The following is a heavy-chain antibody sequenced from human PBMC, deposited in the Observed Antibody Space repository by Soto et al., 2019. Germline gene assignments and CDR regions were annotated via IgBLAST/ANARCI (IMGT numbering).Heavy chain of an antibody. Sequence: PGGSLRLSCAAYGFTFSSYSMNWVRQAPGKGLEWVSYISSSSSTIYYADSVKGRFTISRDNAKNSLYLQMNSLRDEDTAVYYCARAVRFLEWFHYYGMDVWGQGNTVTVSS. CDR1: GFTFSSYS. V-gene: IGHV3-48*02. J-gene: IGHJ6*02. D-gene: IGHD3-3*01. CDR3: ARAVRFLEWFHYYGMDV. CDR2: ISSSSSTI.